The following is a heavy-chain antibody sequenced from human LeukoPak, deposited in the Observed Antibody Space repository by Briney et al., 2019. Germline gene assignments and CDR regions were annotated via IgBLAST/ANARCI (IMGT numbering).Heavy chain of an antibody. D-gene: IGHD6-13*01. CDR1: GCTFSSYG. CDR2: IRYDGSNK. CDR3: SPLVPFDY. Sequence: AGGSLRLSCAASGCTFSSYGMHWVRQVPGKGLEWVAFIRYDGSNKYYADSVKGRFTISRDNSKNTLYLQMNSLRAEDTAVYYCSPLVPFDYWGQGTLVTVSS. V-gene: IGHV3-30*02. J-gene: IGHJ4*02.